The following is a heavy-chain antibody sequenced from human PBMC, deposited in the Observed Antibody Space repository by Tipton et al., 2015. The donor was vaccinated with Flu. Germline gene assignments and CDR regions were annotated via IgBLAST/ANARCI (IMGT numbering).Heavy chain of an antibody. CDR3: ARHDYCGGDCPNAFDI. CDR2: IYPGDSDT. CDR1: GYSFTSYW. J-gene: IGHJ3*02. Sequence: QSGPEVKKPGESLKISCKGSGYSFTSYWIGWVRQMPGKGLEWMGIIYPGDSDTRYSPSFQGQVTISADKSISTAYLQWSSLKASDTAMYYCARHDYCGGDCPNAFDIWGQGTMVTVSS. D-gene: IGHD2-21*01. V-gene: IGHV5-51*01.